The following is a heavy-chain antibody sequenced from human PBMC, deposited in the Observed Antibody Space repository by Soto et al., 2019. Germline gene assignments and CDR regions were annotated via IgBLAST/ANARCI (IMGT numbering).Heavy chain of an antibody. Sequence: SETLSLTCAVYGGSFSTYYWSWIRQPPGKGLEYIGEINHSGSTYYNPSLKSRVTMSVDTSKNQFSLKLSSVTAADTAVYYCARARYCSGGSCYLVYAFDIWGQGTMVTVSS. CDR2: INHSGST. D-gene: IGHD2-15*01. CDR3: ARARYCSGGSCYLVYAFDI. CDR1: GGSFSTYY. J-gene: IGHJ3*02. V-gene: IGHV4-34*01.